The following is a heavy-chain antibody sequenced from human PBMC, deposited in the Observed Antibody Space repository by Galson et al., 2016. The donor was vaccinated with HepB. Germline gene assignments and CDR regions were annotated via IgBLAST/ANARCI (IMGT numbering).Heavy chain of an antibody. V-gene: IGHV3-30*18. J-gene: IGHJ6*02. CDR1: GFTFSSYD. CDR3: AKVRQLAYSYGMDV. D-gene: IGHD6-6*01. Sequence: SLRLSCAASGFTFSSYDMHWVRQAPGKGLEWVAVISYDGSNKYYADSVKGRFTISRDNSKNTLYLQMNSLRAEDTAVYYCAKVRQLAYSYGMDVWGQGTTVTVSS. CDR2: ISYDGSNK.